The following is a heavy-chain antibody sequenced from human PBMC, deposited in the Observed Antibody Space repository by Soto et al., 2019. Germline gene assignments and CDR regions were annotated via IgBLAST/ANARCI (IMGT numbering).Heavy chain of an antibody. CDR1: GYTFTSYD. V-gene: IGHV1-8*01. J-gene: IGHJ5*02. CDR3: ARRPLYSSGWEWFDP. Sequence: QVQLVQSGAEVKKPGASVKVSCKASGYTFTSYDINWVRQATGQGLEWMGWMNPNSGNTGYAQKFQGRVTMTRNSSISTADMELSSLRSEDTAVYYCARRPLYSSGWEWFDPWGQGTLVTVSS. D-gene: IGHD6-19*01. CDR2: MNPNSGNT.